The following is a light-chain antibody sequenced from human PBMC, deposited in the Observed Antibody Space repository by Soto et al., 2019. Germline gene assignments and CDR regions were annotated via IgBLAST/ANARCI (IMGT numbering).Light chain of an antibody. Sequence: QSALTQPPSASGSPGQSGTISCTGTSSDVGSYNYVSWYQQHPGKAPKLMIYEVSQRPSGVPDRFSGSKSGNTSSLTVSGLQAEDEADYYCSSYAGSNYVFGTGTKVTVL. CDR1: SSDVGSYNY. CDR2: EVS. CDR3: SSYAGSNYV. J-gene: IGLJ1*01. V-gene: IGLV2-8*01.